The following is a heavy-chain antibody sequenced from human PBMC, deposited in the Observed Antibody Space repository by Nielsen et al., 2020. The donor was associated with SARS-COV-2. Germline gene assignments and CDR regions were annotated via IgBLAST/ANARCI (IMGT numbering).Heavy chain of an antibody. V-gene: IGHV3-30-3*01. CDR2: LSFDGYNK. CDR3: ARDPQWLRLDYLDP. CDR1: GFTFSAYW. Sequence: GESRKISCAASGFTFSAYWVHRAPQAPGKGLEWVPVLSFDGYNKYYAEPVKGRFTISRDISKNALYLEMNSLTAEDTAVYYCARDPQWLRLDYLDPWGQGTLVTVSS. D-gene: IGHD6-19*01. J-gene: IGHJ5*02.